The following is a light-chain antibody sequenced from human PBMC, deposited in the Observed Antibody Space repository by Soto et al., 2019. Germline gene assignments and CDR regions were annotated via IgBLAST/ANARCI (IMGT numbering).Light chain of an antibody. J-gene: IGKJ1*01. CDR1: QSVSSTY. Sequence: EIVLTQSPGTLSLSPGERATLSCRASQSVSSTYLIWYQQKPGQAPRLLIYGASNRATGIPDRFSGSGSGTDFTLTISSLQPEDVATYYCQKYNSAPWTFGQGTKVDIK. CDR2: GAS. V-gene: IGKV3-20*01. CDR3: QKYNSAPWT.